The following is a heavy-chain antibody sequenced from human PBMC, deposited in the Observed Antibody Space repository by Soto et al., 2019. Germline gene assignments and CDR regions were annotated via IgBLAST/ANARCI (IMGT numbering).Heavy chain of an antibody. D-gene: IGHD5-18*01. CDR2: IFSSGST. J-gene: IGHJ5*02. CDR1: GGSISIIGSF. Sequence: ETLSLTCTVSGGSISIIGSFWGWFRQPPGKALEWLGNIFSSGSTYYNPSLKSRVTISIDTSKNQFSLRLSSMTAADTAVYFCAAGYTYGCFDPWGQGTQVTVSS. V-gene: IGHV4-39*01. CDR3: AAGYTYGCFDP.